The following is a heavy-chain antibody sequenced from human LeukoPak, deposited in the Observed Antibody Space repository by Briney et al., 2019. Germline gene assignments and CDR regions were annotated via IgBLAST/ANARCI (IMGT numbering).Heavy chain of an antibody. V-gene: IGHV3-23*01. Sequence: SGGSLRLSCAASGFTFSGYAMSWVRQAPGKGLEWVSAINGSGGSTYYADSVKVRITISRSNSKNTLYLQMNSLRAEDTAVYYCAKDLEVVPAAIKYYYYYMDVWGKGTTVTVSS. CDR3: AKDLEVVPAAIKYYYYYMDV. D-gene: IGHD2-2*02. CDR1: GFTFSGYA. CDR2: INGSGGST. J-gene: IGHJ6*03.